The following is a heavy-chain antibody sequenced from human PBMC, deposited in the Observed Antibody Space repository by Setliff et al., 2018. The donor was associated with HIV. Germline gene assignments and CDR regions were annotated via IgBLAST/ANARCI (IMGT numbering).Heavy chain of an antibody. CDR3: TRGGMGDCSGGSCYSLGYFQH. CDR1: GYIFTTSW. CDR2: IYPGDADT. V-gene: IGHV5-51*01. Sequence: PGESLKISCKGSGYIFTTSWIAWVRQVPGKGLEWIGNIYPGDADTRYSPSFQGQVTISVDNSISTAYLHWNSLKASDSAIYYCTRGGMGDCSGGSCYSLGYFQHWGQGTLVTVSS. J-gene: IGHJ1*01. D-gene: IGHD2-15*01.